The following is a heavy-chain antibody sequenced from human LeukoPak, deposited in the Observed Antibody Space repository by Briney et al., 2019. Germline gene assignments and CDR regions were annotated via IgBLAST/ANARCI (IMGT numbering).Heavy chain of an antibody. CDR1: GGSINNYY. Sequence: PSETLSLTCTVSGGSINNYYWSWIRQPPGKGLEWIGYIYYRGFTIYNPSLKSRVTMSVDTSKNQFSLRLSSVTAADTAVYYCARRFGYYYYMDVWGKGTTVTVSS. CDR2: IYYRGFT. V-gene: IGHV4-59*08. CDR3: ARRFGYYYYMDV. D-gene: IGHD3-10*01. J-gene: IGHJ6*03.